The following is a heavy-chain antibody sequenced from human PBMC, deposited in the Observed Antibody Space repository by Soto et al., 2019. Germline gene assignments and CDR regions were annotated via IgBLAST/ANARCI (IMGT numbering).Heavy chain of an antibody. Sequence: ASVKVSCKASGYTFTSYAMHWVRQAPGQRLEWMGWINAGNGNTKYSQKFQGRVTITRDTSASTAYMELSSLRSEDTAVYYCARMQLWPYYYDGSGYYPKDPFDYWGQGTLVTVSS. D-gene: IGHD3-22*01. CDR1: GYTFTSYA. J-gene: IGHJ4*02. CDR2: INAGNGNT. CDR3: ARMQLWPYYYDGSGYYPKDPFDY. V-gene: IGHV1-3*01.